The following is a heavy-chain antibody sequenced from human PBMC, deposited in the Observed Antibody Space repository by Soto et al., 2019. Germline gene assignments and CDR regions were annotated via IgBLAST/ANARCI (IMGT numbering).Heavy chain of an antibody. D-gene: IGHD2-2*01. Sequence: QVQLVQSGPEVKKPGASVKVSCNATGYTFRSYGVTWVRQAPGQGLEWMGWISGYNGNTEYAQKLEGRVTMTTDTSTSTVYMELTSLGSADTAVYYCARDRGVVTSGSAYYFDYWGQGTLVTVSS. CDR3: ARDRGVVTSGSAYYFDY. V-gene: IGHV1-18*01. J-gene: IGHJ4*02. CDR2: ISGYNGNT. CDR1: GYTFRSYG.